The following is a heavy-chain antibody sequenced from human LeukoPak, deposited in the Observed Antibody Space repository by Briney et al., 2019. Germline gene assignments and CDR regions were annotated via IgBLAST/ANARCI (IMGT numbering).Heavy chain of an antibody. V-gene: IGHV4-31*03. CDR1: GGSISSGGYY. CDR2: IYYSGST. CDR3: ARAPVRGDLNWFDP. J-gene: IGHJ5*02. D-gene: IGHD3-10*01. Sequence: PSQTLSLTCTVSGGSISSGGYYWSWIRQHPGKGLEWIGYIYYSGSTYYNPSLKSRVTISVDTSKNQFSLKLSSVTAADTAVYYCARAPVRGDLNWFDPWGQGTPVTVSS.